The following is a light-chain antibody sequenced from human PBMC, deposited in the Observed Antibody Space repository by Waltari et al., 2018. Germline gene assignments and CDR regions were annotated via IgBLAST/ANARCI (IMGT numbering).Light chain of an antibody. J-gene: IGKJ3*01. CDR3: QQSYSTPLFT. V-gene: IGKV1-39*01. CDR2: AAS. Sequence: DIQMTQSPSSLSASVGDRVTITCRASQSISSYLNWYQQKPGKAPKLLIYAASSLQSGVPARLSVSGSGTDFTLTISSLQPEDFATYYCQQSYSTPLFTFGPGTKVDIK. CDR1: QSISSY.